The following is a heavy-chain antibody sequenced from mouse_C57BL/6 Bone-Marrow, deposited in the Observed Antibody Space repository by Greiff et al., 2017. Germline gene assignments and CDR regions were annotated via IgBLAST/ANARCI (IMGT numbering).Heavy chain of an antibody. Sequence: EVMLVESGGGLVKPGGSLKLSCAASGFTFSDYGMHWVRQAPEKGLEWVAYISSGSSTIYYADTVKGRFTISRDNAKNTLFLQMTSLRSEFTAMYYCARDWLLRNYAMDYWGQGNSVTVSS. V-gene: IGHV5-17*01. CDR1: GFTFSDYG. CDR3: ARDWLLRNYAMDY. CDR2: ISSGSSTI. D-gene: IGHD2-3*01. J-gene: IGHJ4*01.